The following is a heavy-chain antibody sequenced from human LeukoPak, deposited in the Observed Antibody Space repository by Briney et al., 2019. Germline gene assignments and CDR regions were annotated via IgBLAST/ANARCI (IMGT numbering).Heavy chain of an antibody. J-gene: IGHJ5*02. CDR3: ARGRRRLFTIFGVVNVWFDP. CDR1: GGSISSYY. V-gene: IGHV4-59*01. D-gene: IGHD3-3*01. CDR2: IYYSGST. Sequence: PSETLSLTCTVSGGSISSYYWSWVRQPPGKGLEWIRYIYYSGSTNYNPSLKSRVTISVDTSKNQFSLKLSSVTAADTALYYCARGRRRLFTIFGVVNVWFDPWGQGTLVTVSS.